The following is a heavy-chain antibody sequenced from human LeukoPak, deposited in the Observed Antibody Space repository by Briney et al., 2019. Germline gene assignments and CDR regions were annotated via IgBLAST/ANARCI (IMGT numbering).Heavy chain of an antibody. Sequence: PSETLSLTCTVSGGSVSGYYWTWIRQPPGKGLEWIGYIYDSGITNYNSSLKSRVTISVDTSKNQFSLKVSSVTAADTAVYYCARGDCSSTICYSPMDVWGKGTTVTVSS. CDR3: ARGDCSSTICYSPMDV. CDR1: GGSVSGYY. CDR2: IYDSGIT. J-gene: IGHJ6*03. D-gene: IGHD2-2*01. V-gene: IGHV4-59*08.